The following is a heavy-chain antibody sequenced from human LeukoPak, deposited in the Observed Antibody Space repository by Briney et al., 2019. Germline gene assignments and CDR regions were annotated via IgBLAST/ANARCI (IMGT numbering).Heavy chain of an antibody. CDR2: IGTAGDT. V-gene: IGHV3-13*01. CDR3: ARSIAVAEAPDAFDI. D-gene: IGHD6-19*01. CDR1: GFTFSSYD. Sequence: GGSLRLSCAASGFTFSSYDMHWVRQATGKGLEWVSAIGTAGDTYYPGSVKGRFTISRENAKNSLYLQMNSLRAGDTAVYYCARSIAVAEAPDAFDIWGQGTMVTVSS. J-gene: IGHJ3*02.